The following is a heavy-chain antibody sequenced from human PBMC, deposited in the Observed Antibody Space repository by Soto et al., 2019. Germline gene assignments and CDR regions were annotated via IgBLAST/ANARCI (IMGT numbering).Heavy chain of an antibody. CDR1: GDTFSFYT. J-gene: IGHJ4*02. CDR3: AASYGSGYRAFDY. CDR2: INPIVSMS. D-gene: IGHD3-10*01. V-gene: IGHV1-69*02. Sequence: QVQLVQSGTEVKKPGSSVKVSCKASGDTFSFYTINWVRQAPGLGLEWVGRINPIVSMSNYAQKFQGRVSMTADKSTSTDYMELRSLISDDTSMYFCAASYGSGYRAFDYWGQGALVTVSS.